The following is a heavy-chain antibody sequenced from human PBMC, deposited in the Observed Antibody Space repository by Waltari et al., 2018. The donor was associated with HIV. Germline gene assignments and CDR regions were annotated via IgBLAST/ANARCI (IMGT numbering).Heavy chain of an antibody. CDR2: VYPDDTT. CDR1: NSSISAKH. J-gene: IGHJ5*02. CDR3: ATGVRYYGP. D-gene: IGHD3-22*01. Sequence: EVLLAESGGGLIQPGGSLGLSCKASNSSISAKHVTWIRQAQGGSLEWVAVVYPDDTTHYADSVSGRFTISRAKSRTKVFLLMNSLFVDDTATYFCATGVRYYGPWGQGTRVTVSS. V-gene: IGHV3-53*01.